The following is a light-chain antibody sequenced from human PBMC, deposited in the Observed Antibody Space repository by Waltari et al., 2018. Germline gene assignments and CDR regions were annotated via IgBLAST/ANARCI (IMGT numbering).Light chain of an antibody. CDR1: SRAAGGFDF. J-gene: IGLJ2*01. Sequence: QSALTQPASVSGSPGQSITISCTGTSRAAGGFDFVSWFQQHPGKAPKLMIYDVPKRPSGVSNRFSGSKSGNTASLTISGLQAEDEANYYCSSYTTSSVIFGGGTKLTVL. CDR3: SSYTTSSVI. CDR2: DVP. V-gene: IGLV2-14*03.